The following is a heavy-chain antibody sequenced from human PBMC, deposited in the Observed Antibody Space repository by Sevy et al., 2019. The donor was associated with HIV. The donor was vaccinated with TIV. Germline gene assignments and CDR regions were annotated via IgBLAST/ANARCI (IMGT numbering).Heavy chain of an antibody. D-gene: IGHD3-3*01. V-gene: IGHV3-15*01. CDR1: GFTFSNAW. CDR2: IKSKTDGGTT. CDR3: TTDPLYYDFWRVYYGMDV. J-gene: IGHJ6*02. Sequence: GGSLRLSCAAPGFTFSNAWMSWVRQAPGKGLEWVGRIKSKTDGGTTDYAAPVKGRFTISRDESKNTLYLQMNSLKTEDTAVYYCTTDPLYYDFWRVYYGMDVWGQGTTVTVSS.